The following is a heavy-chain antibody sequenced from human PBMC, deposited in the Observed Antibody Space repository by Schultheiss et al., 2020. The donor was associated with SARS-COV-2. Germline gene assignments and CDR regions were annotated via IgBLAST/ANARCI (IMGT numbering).Heavy chain of an antibody. Sequence: GGSLRLSCAASGFTFDDYAMHWVRQAPGKGLEWVGRIKSKTDGGTTDYAAPVKGRFTISRDDSKNTLYLQMNSLKTEDTAVYYCTTPSMVRGVIIKGAFDIWGQGTMVTVSS. V-gene: IGHV3-15*07. CDR3: TTPSMVRGVIIKGAFDI. CDR1: GFTFDDYA. J-gene: IGHJ3*02. D-gene: IGHD3-10*01. CDR2: IKSKTDGGTT.